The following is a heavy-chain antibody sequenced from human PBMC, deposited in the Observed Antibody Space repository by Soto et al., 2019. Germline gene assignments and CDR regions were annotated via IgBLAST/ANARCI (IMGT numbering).Heavy chain of an antibody. CDR3: AREGALGNFEY. V-gene: IGHV4-31*03. D-gene: IGHD3-16*01. J-gene: IGHJ4*02. Sequence: QVQLQESGPGLVKPSQTLSLTCTVSGGSFSRGGYYWSWIRQHPGKGLEWIGYIYYSGNTSYNPSLKSRVIISVDTSKNQFSLKLRSVTAADTAVYYCAREGALGNFEYWGQGTLVTVS. CDR1: GGSFSRGGYY. CDR2: IYYSGNT.